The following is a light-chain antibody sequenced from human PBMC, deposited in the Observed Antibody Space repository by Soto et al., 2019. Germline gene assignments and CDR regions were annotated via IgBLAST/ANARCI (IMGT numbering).Light chain of an antibody. Sequence: QSVQTQPPSASATPGQRVTISCSGSSSNIGSNTVNWYQQLPGTAPKLLIYSNNQWPSGVPDRFSGSKSGTSASLAISGLQSEDEADYYCAAWDDSLNGFVFGTGTKVTVL. CDR2: SNN. V-gene: IGLV1-44*01. CDR1: SSNIGSNT. CDR3: AAWDDSLNGFV. J-gene: IGLJ1*01.